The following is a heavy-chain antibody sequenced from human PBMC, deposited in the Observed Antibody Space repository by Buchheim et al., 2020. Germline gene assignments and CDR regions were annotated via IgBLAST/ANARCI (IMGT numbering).Heavy chain of an antibody. V-gene: IGHV3-7*01. Sequence: EVQLVESGGDLVQPGGSLRLSCATSGFSFAGYWMAWVRQAPGKGLEWVANIKSDGSLKSHVDSVKGRFTISRDNAKNSLYLQMDSLRVDDTGIYYCATQENSAHEFWGQGT. CDR2: IKSDGSLK. J-gene: IGHJ4*02. CDR1: GFSFAGYW. D-gene: IGHD1/OR15-1a*01. CDR3: ATQENSAHEF.